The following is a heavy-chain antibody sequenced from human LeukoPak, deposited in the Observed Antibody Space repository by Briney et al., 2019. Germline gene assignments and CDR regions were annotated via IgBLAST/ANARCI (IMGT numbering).Heavy chain of an antibody. J-gene: IGHJ4*02. CDR1: GGSISSSSYY. CDR2: IYYSGST. Sequence: PSEILSLTCTVSGGSISSSSYYWGWIRQPPGKGLEWIGSIYYSGSTYYNPSLKSRVTISVDTSKNQFSLKLSSVTAADTAVYYCARRGGSSGDYWGQGTLVTVSS. CDR3: ARRGGSSGDY. D-gene: IGHD1-26*01. V-gene: IGHV4-39*01.